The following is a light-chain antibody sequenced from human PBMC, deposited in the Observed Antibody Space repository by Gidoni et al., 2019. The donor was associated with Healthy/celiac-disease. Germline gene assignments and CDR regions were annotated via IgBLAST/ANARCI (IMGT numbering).Light chain of an antibody. Sequence: DPVSITCRASQGISSYLAWYQQKPGKAPKLLIYAASTLQSGVPSRFSGSGSGTDFTLTISCLQSEDFATYYCQQYYSYPRTFXXXTKVEIK. CDR2: AAS. V-gene: IGKV1-8*01. CDR3: QQYYSYPRT. CDR1: QGISSY. J-gene: IGKJ1*01.